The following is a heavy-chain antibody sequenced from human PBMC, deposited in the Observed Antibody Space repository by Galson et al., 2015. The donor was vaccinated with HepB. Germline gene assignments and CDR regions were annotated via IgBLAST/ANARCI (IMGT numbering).Heavy chain of an antibody. D-gene: IGHD2-2*01. CDR1: GYTFTSYA. CDR2: INAGNGNT. V-gene: IGHV1-3*01. CDR3: ARGGCSSTSCYGY. J-gene: IGHJ4*02. Sequence: SVKVSCKASGYTFTSYAMHWVRQAPGQRLEWMGWINAGNGNTKYSQKFQGRVTITRDTSASTAYMELSSLRSEDTAVYYCARGGCSSTSCYGYWGQGTLVTVSS.